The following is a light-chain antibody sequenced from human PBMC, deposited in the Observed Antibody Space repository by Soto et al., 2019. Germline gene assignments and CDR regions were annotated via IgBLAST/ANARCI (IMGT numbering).Light chain of an antibody. V-gene: IGKV3-15*01. CDR2: GAS. CDR1: ETVATN. J-gene: IGKJ1*01. CDR3: QQYFEWPPMT. Sequence: MTQSPATLSLSPGERATLSCWASETVATNLAWYQQKPGQAPRLLISGASTRAAGISDRFRGSGSGTEFTLTISSLRSEDSAIYYCQQYFEWPPMTFGQGTKVEI.